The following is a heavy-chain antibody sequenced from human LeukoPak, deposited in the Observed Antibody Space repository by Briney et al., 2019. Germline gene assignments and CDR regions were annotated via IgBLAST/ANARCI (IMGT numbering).Heavy chain of an antibody. Sequence: GGALRLSCAASGFNFSSYVMDWVRQAPGKGLERVAVISYDGSNKYYADSVKGRFTISRDNSKNTLYLQMNSLRAEDTAVYYCAKERFTIFGVVKGNYFDYWGQGTLVTVSS. J-gene: IGHJ4*02. CDR1: GFNFSSYV. V-gene: IGHV3-30*18. CDR2: ISYDGSNK. CDR3: AKERFTIFGVVKGNYFDY. D-gene: IGHD3-3*01.